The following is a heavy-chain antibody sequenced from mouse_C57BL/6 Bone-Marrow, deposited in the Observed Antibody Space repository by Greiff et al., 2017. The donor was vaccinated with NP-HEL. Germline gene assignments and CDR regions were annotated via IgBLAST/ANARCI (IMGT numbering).Heavy chain of an antibody. D-gene: IGHD2-4*01. CDR2: IYPRSGNT. Sequence: QVHVKQSGAELARPGASVKLSCKASGYTFTSYGISWVKQRTGQGLEWIGEIYPRSGNTYYNEKFKGKATLTADKSSSTAYMELRSLTSEDSAVYFCARDDYDGDVYWYFDVWGTGTTVTVSS. CDR3: ARDDYDGDVYWYFDV. J-gene: IGHJ1*03. V-gene: IGHV1-81*01. CDR1: GYTFTSYG.